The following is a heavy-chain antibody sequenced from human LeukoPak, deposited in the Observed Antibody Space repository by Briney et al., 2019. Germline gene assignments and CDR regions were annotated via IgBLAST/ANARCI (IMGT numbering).Heavy chain of an antibody. V-gene: IGHV1-2*02. Sequence: ASVKVSCKASGYTFTCYYMHWVRQAPGQGLEWMGWINPNSGGTNYAQKFQGRVTMTRDTSISTAYMELSRLRSDDTAVYYCASLLLWFGEPTRYWGQGTLVTVSS. CDR2: INPNSGGT. J-gene: IGHJ4*02. CDR1: GYTFTCYY. CDR3: ASLLLWFGEPTRY. D-gene: IGHD3-10*01.